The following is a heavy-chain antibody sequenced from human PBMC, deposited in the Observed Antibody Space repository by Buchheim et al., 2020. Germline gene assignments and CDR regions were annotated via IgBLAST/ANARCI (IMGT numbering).Heavy chain of an antibody. J-gene: IGHJ4*02. V-gene: IGHV3-30*04. CDR1: GFTFSSYA. CDR2: ISYEGSNK. D-gene: IGHD3-22*01. Sequence: QVQLVESGGGVVQPGRSLRLSCAASGFTFSSYAMHWVRQAPGKGLEWVAVISYEGSNKYYADSVKGRFTISRDNSKNTLYLQMNSLRAEDTAVYYCARDPEYYYDSSGYGFGSYFDYWGQGTL. CDR3: ARDPEYYYDSSGYGFGSYFDY.